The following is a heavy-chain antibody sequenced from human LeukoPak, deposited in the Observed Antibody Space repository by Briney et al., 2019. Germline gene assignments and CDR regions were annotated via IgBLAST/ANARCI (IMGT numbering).Heavy chain of an antibody. D-gene: IGHD3-10*01. V-gene: IGHV4-59*08. Sequence: SEILSLTCTVSGGSISSYYWSWIRQPPGKGLEWIGYIYYSGSTNYNPSLKSRVTISVDTSKNQFSLKLSSVTAADTAVYYCARHMSVSYDAFDLWGRGTTVTVSS. J-gene: IGHJ3*01. CDR2: IYYSGST. CDR3: ARHMSVSYDAFDL. CDR1: GGSISSYY.